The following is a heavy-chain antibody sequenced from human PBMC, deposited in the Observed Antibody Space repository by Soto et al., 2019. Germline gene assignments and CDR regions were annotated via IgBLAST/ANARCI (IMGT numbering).Heavy chain of an antibody. CDR2: IYPGDSDT. CDR1: GYSFTSYW. V-gene: IGHV5-51*01. J-gene: IGHJ6*02. D-gene: IGHD3-3*01. CDR3: ARFTATEGGARNHSSRITIFGVVISYYYYGMDV. Sequence: GESLKISCKGSGYSFTSYWIGWVRQMPGKGLEWMGIIYPGDSDTRYSPSFQGQVTISADKSISTAYLQWSSLKASDTAMYDCARFTATEGGARNHSSRITIFGVVISYYYYGMDVWGQGTTVTVSS.